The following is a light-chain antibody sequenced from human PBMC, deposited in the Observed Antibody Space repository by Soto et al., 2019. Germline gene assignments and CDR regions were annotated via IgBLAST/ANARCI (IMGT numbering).Light chain of an antibody. Sequence: EIVLTQSPGTLSLSPGERATLSCRASQSVSIYLAWYQQKPGQAPRLLIYDASSSASGIPARFSGSGSGTDFTLTISSLEPEDFAVYYCQQRSDWPLLTFGGGTKVEIK. CDR3: QQRSDWPLLT. CDR1: QSVSIY. V-gene: IGKV3-11*01. CDR2: DAS. J-gene: IGKJ4*01.